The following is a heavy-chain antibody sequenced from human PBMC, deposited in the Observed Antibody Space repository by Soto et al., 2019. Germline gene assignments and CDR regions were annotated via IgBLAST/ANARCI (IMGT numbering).Heavy chain of an antibody. CDR2: ITWHSGTI. CDR3: AKEMITFGDFNYYYMDV. Sequence: EVQLMESGGGLVQPGRSLRLACAASGFTFDQYTMNWVRQAPGKGLEWVSSITWHSGTIGYADSVKGRFTISRDNAKNSLYLQMNSLRGEDTALYYCAKEMITFGDFNYYYMDVWGNGTTVTVSS. CDR1: GFTFDQYT. D-gene: IGHD3-16*01. J-gene: IGHJ6*03. V-gene: IGHV3-9*01.